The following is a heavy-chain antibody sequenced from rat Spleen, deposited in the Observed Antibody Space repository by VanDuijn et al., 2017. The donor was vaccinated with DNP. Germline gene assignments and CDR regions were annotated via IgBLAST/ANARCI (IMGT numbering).Heavy chain of an antibody. J-gene: IGHJ2*01. CDR1: XFTXXXYA. V-gene: IGHV5S23*01. CDR3: TRERRITVATTDYFDY. CDR2: ISNDGGST. D-gene: IGHD1-3*01. Sequence: EVQLVESGGGLVQPGRXXKLSCAXXXFTXXXYAXXWVXXXPKKGLEWVAYISNDGGSTYYRDPVKGRFTMSRDNAKSTLYLKMDSLRSEDTATYHCTRERRITVATTDYFDYWGQGVMVTVSS.